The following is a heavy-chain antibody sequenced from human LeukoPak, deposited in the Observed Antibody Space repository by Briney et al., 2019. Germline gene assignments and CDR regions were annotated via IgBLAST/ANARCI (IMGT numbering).Heavy chain of an antibody. CDR1: GFTFSSYG. CDR3: AKVIRAMIVTPRAAFDI. J-gene: IGHJ3*02. V-gene: IGHV3-30*02. CDR2: IQYDGSNE. D-gene: IGHD3-22*01. Sequence: PGGSLRLSCAASGFTFSSYGMHWVRQAPGKGLEWVAYIQYDGSNEQYAHSVKGRFRISRDSSKNILYLQMNSLRAEDTAVYYCAKVIRAMIVTPRAAFDIWGQGTMVTVSS.